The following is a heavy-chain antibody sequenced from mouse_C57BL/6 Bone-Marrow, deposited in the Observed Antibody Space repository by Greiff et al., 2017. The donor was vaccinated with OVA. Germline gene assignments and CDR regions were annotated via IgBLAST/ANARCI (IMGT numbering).Heavy chain of an antibody. J-gene: IGHJ3*01. CDR1: GFSLTSYG. V-gene: IGHV2-2*01. Sequence: VQGVESGPGLVQPSQSLSITCTVSGFSLTSYGVHWVRQSPGKGLEWLGVIWSGGSTDYNAAFISILSISKDNSKSQVFLKMNSLQAADTDIDDWARTDDSKAWFAYWGQGTLVTVSA. CDR2: IWSGGST. D-gene: IGHD2-5*01. CDR3: ARTDDSKAWFAY.